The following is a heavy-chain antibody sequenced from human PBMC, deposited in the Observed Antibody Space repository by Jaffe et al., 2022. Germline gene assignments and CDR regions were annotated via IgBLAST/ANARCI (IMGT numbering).Heavy chain of an antibody. V-gene: IGHV3-30*02. CDR1: GFTFSSYG. J-gene: IGHJ3*02. CDR3: AKDLDIMITFGGVISAFDI. D-gene: IGHD3-16*01. Sequence: QVQLVESGGGVVQPGGSLRLSCAASGFTFSSYGMHWVRQAPGKGLEWVAFIRYDGSNKYYADSVKGRFTISRDNSKNTLYLQMNSLRAEDTAVYYCAKDLDIMITFGGVISAFDIWGQGTMVTVSS. CDR2: IRYDGSNK.